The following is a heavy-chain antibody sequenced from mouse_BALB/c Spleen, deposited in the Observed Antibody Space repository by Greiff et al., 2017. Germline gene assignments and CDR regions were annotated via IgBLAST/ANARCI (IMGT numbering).Heavy chain of an antibody. CDR2: ISSGGSYT. CDR1: GFTFSSYG. V-gene: IGHV5-6*01. J-gene: IGHJ4*01. Sequence: EVQLVESGGDLVKPGGSLKLSCAASGFTFSSYGMSWVRQTPDKRLEWVATISSGGSYTYYPDSVKGRFTISRDNAKNTLYLQMSSLKSEDTAMYYCARDGGNYPSYAMDYWGQGTSVTVSS. D-gene: IGHD1-1*02. CDR3: ARDGGNYPSYAMDY.